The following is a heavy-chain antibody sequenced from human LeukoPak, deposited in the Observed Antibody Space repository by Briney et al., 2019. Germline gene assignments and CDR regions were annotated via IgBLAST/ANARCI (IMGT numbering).Heavy chain of an antibody. CDR1: GFTFSGYA. V-gene: IGHV3-23*03. Sequence: GGSLRLSCSASGFTFSGYALSWVRQAPGKGLEWVSVIYSGGSTYYADSVKGRFTISRDNSKNTLYLQMNSLRAEDTAVYYCAKDADIVEGAFDIWGQGTMVTVSS. CDR3: AKDADIVEGAFDI. J-gene: IGHJ3*02. CDR2: IYSGGST. D-gene: IGHD2-15*01.